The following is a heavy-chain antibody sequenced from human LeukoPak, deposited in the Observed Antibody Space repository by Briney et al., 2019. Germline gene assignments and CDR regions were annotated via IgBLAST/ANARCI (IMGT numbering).Heavy chain of an antibody. V-gene: IGHV4-34*01. D-gene: IGHD3-22*01. CDR3: ARGSSGYYSLYYFDY. Sequence: PETLSLTCAVYGGSFSGYYWSWIRQPPGKGLEWIGEINHSGSTNYNPSLKSRVTISVDTSKNQFSLKLSSVTAADTAVYYCARGSSGYYSLYYFDYWGQGTLVTVSS. CDR1: GGSFSGYY. CDR2: INHSGST. J-gene: IGHJ4*02.